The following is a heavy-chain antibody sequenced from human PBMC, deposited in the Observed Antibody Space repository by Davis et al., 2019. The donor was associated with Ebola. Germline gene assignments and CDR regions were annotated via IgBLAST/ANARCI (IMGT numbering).Heavy chain of an antibody. V-gene: IGHV3-30*03. CDR3: ARGSGWYFYAADAFDI. Sequence: GGSLRLSCAASGFTFSSYGMHWVRQAPGKGLEWVAVISYDGSNKYYADSVKGRFTISRDNAKNSLYLQMNSLRAEDTAVYYCARGSGWYFYAADAFDIWGQGTMVTVSS. J-gene: IGHJ3*02. CDR1: GFTFSSYG. D-gene: IGHD6-19*01. CDR2: ISYDGSNK.